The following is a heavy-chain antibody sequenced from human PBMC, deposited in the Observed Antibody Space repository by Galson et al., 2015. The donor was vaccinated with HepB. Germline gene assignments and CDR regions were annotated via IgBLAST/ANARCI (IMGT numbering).Heavy chain of an antibody. CDR3: ARSPTDYGDSPYYFDY. J-gene: IGHJ4*02. Sequence: SVKVSCKASGYTFPNYGINWVRQAPGQGLEWMGWISPYNGNTDYALKVQGRVTMTTDTSTSIAYMELRSLRSDDTAVYYCARSPTDYGDSPYYFDYWGQGTLVTVSS. CDR2: ISPYNGNT. V-gene: IGHV1-18*01. D-gene: IGHD4-17*01. CDR1: GYTFPNYG.